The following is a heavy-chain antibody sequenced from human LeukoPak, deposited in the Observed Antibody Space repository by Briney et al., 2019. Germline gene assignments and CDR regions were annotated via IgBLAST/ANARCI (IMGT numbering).Heavy chain of an antibody. CDR1: GGSISSYY. V-gene: IGHV4-59*01. Sequence: SETLSLTCTVSGGSISSYYWGWIRQPPGKGLEWIGYIYHSGSTNYNPSLKSRVTISVDTSKNQFSLKLNSVTAADTAVYYCASTDTPMITIHWGQGTLVTVSS. D-gene: IGHD5-18*01. J-gene: IGHJ4*02. CDR3: ASTDTPMITIH. CDR2: IYHSGST.